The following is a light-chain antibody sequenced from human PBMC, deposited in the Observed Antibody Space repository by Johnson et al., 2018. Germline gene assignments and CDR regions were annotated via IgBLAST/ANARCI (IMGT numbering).Light chain of an antibody. J-gene: IGLJ1*01. Sequence: QSVLTQPPSVSAAPGQKVTISCSGSSSNIGNNYVSWYQQLPGTAPKLLIYENNKRPSGIPDRFSGSKSGTSATLGITGLQTGDEADYYCGKWDSSLGAGKVFGTGTKVTVL. CDR1: SSNIGNNY. V-gene: IGLV1-51*02. CDR3: GKWDSSLGAGKV. CDR2: ENN.